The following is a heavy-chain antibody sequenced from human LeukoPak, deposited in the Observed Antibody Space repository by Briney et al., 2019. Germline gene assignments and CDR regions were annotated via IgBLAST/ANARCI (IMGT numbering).Heavy chain of an antibody. CDR1: GFTFSSYA. CDR2: ISYDGSNK. CDR3: ASDSSGYSGYDPVTYFDY. V-gene: IGHV3-30*04. D-gene: IGHD5-12*01. J-gene: IGHJ4*02. Sequence: GGSLRLSCAASGFTFSSYAMHWVRQAPGKGLEGGAVISYDGSNKYYADSVKGRFTISRDNSKNTLYLQMNSLRAEDTAVYYCASDSSGYSGYDPVTYFDYWGQGTLVTVSS.